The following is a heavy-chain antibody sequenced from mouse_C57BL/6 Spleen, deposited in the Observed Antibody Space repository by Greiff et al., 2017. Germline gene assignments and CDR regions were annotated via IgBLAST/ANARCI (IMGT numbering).Heavy chain of an antibody. V-gene: IGHV1-55*01. Sequence: QVQLQQPGAELVKPGASVKLSCKASGYTFTSYWITWVQQRPGQGLEWIGDIYPGSGSTNYNEKFKSKATLTVDTTSSTAYMQLSSLTSEDSAVYYCAREGNLPFAYWGQGTLVTVSA. CDR1: GYTFTSYW. J-gene: IGHJ3*01. CDR2: IYPGSGST. D-gene: IGHD2-1*01. CDR3: AREGNLPFAY.